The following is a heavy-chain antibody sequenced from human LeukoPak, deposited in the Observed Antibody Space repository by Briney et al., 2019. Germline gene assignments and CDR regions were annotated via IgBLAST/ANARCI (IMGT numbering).Heavy chain of an antibody. CDR1: GFTFSSYA. J-gene: IGHJ4*02. D-gene: IGHD3-10*01. CDR2: ISGSGGST. CDR3: AKDPLLWFGEGVTFDY. Sequence: GGSLRLSCAASGFTFSSYAMSWVRQAPGKGLEWVSAISGSGGSTYYADSVKGRFTISRDNSKNTLYLQMNSLRAEDTAVYYCAKDPLLWFGEGVTFDYWGQGTLVTVSS. V-gene: IGHV3-23*01.